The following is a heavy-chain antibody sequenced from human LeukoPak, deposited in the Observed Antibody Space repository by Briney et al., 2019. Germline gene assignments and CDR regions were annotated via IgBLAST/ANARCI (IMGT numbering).Heavy chain of an antibody. CDR3: ARDTLLWFGEQPDY. J-gene: IGHJ4*02. CDR2: ISAYNGDT. CDR1: GYTFTSYG. V-gene: IGHV1-18*04. D-gene: IGHD3-10*01. Sequence: ASVKVSCKASGYTFTSYGISWVRQAPGQGLEWMGWISAYNGDTNYAQKLQGRVTMTTDTSTSTAYMELRSLRSDDTAVYYCARDTLLWFGEQPDYWGQGTLVTVSS.